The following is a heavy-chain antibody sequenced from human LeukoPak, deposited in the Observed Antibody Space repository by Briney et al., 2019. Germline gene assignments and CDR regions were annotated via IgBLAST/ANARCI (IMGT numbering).Heavy chain of an antibody. V-gene: IGHV3-49*03. Sequence: GRSLRLSCTASGFTFGDYAMSWFRQALGKGLEWVGFIRSKAYGGTTEYAASVKGRFTISRDDSKSIAYLQMNSLKTEDTAVYYCTREDYGSAFDIWGQGTMVTVSS. CDR3: TREDYGSAFDI. CDR2: IRSKAYGGTT. J-gene: IGHJ3*02. CDR1: GFTFGDYA. D-gene: IGHD3-16*01.